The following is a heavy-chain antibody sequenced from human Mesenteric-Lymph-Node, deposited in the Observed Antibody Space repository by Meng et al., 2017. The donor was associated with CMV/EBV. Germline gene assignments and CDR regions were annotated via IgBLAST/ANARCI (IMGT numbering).Heavy chain of an antibody. V-gene: IGHV3-21*04. CDR1: GFTFSSYS. J-gene: IGHJ4*02. CDR3: ARGGRAQYCSSTSCYLPYYFDY. CDR2: ISSSSRYI. D-gene: IGHD2-2*01. Sequence: GESLKISCAAAGFTFSSYSVNWVRQAPGKGLEWVSSISSSSRYIYYADSVRGRFTISRDNAKNSLYLQMNSLRAEDTAVYYCARGGRAQYCSSTSCYLPYYFDYWGQGTLVTVSS.